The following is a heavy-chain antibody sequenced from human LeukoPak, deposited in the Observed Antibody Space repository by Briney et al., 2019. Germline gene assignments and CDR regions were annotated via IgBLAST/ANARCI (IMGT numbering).Heavy chain of an antibody. CDR1: GGSISSSSYY. Sequence: SETLSLTCTVSGGSISSSSYYWGWIRQPPGKGLEWIGSIYYSGSTYYNPSLKSRVTISVDTSKNQFSLKLSSVTAADTAMYYCARPKVGAARPYYGMDVWGQGTTVTVSS. D-gene: IGHD6-6*01. J-gene: IGHJ6*02. CDR3: ARPKVGAARPYYGMDV. CDR2: IYYSGST. V-gene: IGHV4-39*01.